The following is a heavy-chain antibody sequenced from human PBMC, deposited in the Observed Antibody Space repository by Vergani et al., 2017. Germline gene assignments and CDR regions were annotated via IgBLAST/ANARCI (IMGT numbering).Heavy chain of an antibody. D-gene: IGHD3-22*01. J-gene: IGHJ5*02. V-gene: IGHV1-2*02. Sequence: QVQLVQSGAEVKKPGASVKVSCKASGYTFTGYYMHWVRQAPGQGLEWMGWINPNSGGTNYAQKFQGRVTMTRDTSISTAYMELSRLRSDDTAVYYCARGLITMIVVVNNWFDPWGQGTLVTVSS. CDR1: GYTFTGYY. CDR3: ARGLITMIVVVNNWFDP. CDR2: INPNSGGT.